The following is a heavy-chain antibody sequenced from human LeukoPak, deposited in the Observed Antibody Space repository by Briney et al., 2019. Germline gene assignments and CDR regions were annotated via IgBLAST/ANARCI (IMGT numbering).Heavy chain of an antibody. CDR2: ISGSGGST. Sequence: GGSLRLSCAASGFTFSSYAMSWVRQAPGEGLEWVSAISGSGGSTYYADSVKGRFTISRDNSKNTLYLQMNSLRAEDTAVYYCAKTASGPPLNGRFDYWGQGTLVTVSS. J-gene: IGHJ4*02. CDR3: AKTASGPPLNGRFDY. D-gene: IGHD1-26*01. V-gene: IGHV3-23*01. CDR1: GFTFSSYA.